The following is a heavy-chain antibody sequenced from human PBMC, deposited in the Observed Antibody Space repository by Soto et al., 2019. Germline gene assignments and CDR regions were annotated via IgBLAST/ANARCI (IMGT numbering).Heavy chain of an antibody. Sequence: SETLSLTCTVSGGSISSYYWSWIRQPPGKGLEWIGYIYYSGSTNYNPSLKSRVTISVDTSKNQFSLKLSSVTAADTAVYYCARVVSDYYDSSGYYIDAFDIWGQGTMVTVSS. J-gene: IGHJ3*02. CDR1: GGSISSYY. CDR3: ARVVSDYYDSSGYYIDAFDI. CDR2: IYYSGST. D-gene: IGHD3-22*01. V-gene: IGHV4-59*01.